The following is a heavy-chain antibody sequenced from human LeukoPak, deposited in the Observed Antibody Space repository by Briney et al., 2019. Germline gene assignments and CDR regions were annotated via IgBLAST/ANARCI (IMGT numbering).Heavy chain of an antibody. D-gene: IGHD6-19*01. CDR3: ARLAYSSGWPIDH. CDR2: IYDRGSA. J-gene: IGHJ4*02. CDR1: GGSISSYY. V-gene: IGHV4-59*08. Sequence: PSETLSLTCTVSGGSISSYYWNWIRQPPGKGLEWIGYIYDRGSANYSPSFKSRVIISVDRSKNQFSLKLRSVTAADTAVYYCARLAYSSGWPIDHWGQGILVTVSS.